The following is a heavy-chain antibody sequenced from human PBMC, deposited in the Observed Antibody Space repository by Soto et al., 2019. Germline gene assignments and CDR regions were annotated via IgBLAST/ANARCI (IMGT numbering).Heavy chain of an antibody. CDR3: ARDSSGYYYRYFDC. Sequence: SQTLSLTCAISGDSVSSNSAAWNCIRPSPSRGLEWLGRTYYRSQWFADYAESVKSRISITPDTSKNQFSLQLNSMTPGDTAVYYCARDSSGYYYRYFDCWGPGTLVTVSS. V-gene: IGHV6-1*01. D-gene: IGHD3-22*01. CDR2: TYYRSQWFA. J-gene: IGHJ4*02. CDR1: GDSVSSNSAA.